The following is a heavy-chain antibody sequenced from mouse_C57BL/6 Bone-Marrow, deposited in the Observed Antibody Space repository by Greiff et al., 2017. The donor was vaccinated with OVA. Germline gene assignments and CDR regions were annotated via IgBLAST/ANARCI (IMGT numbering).Heavy chain of an antibody. D-gene: IGHD3-2*02. CDR2: FYPGSGSI. CDR3: ARETAQATSYYFDY. J-gene: IGHJ2*01. Sequence: QVQLQQSGAELVKPGASVKLSCKASGYTFTEYTIHWVKQRSGQGLEWIGWFYPGSGSIKYNEKFKDKATLTVDKSSSTAYMQLSSLTSEDSAVYYCARETAQATSYYFDYWGQGTTLTVSS. CDR1: GYTFTEYT. V-gene: IGHV1-62-2*01.